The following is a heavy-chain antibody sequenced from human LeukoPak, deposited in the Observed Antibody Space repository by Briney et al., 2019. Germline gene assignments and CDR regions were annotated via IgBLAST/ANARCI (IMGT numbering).Heavy chain of an antibody. D-gene: IGHD3-10*01. CDR3: ATAMVREESGAFDI. CDR1: GFTFSSYE. J-gene: IGHJ3*02. Sequence: QPGGSLRLSCAASGFTFSSYEMNWVRQAPGKGLVWVSLISWDGGSTYYADSVEGRFTISRDNSKNSLYLQMNSLRTEDTALYYCATAMVREESGAFDIWGQGTMVTVSS. CDR2: ISWDGGST. V-gene: IGHV3-43*02.